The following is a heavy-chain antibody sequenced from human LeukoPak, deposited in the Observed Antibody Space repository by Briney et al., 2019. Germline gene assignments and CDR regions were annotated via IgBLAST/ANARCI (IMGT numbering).Heavy chain of an antibody. J-gene: IGHJ4*02. CDR3: AREDQWPRGF. V-gene: IGHV3-23*01. D-gene: IGHD6-19*01. CDR1: GFTFSSYA. Sequence: PGGSLRLSCAASGFTFSSYAMSWVRQPPGKGLEWVSGISGSGDNTYYADSVKGRFTISRDNAKNSLYLQMNSLRAEDTGVYCCAREDQWPRGFWGQGTLVTVSS. CDR2: ISGSGDNT.